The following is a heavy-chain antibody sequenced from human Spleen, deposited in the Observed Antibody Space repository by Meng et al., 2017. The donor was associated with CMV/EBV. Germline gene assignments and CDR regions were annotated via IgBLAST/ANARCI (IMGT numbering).Heavy chain of an antibody. J-gene: IGHJ6*02. V-gene: IGHV1-18*01. Sequence: ASVKVSCKASGYTFTSYGISWVRQAPGQGLEWMGWISAYNGNTNYAQKLQGRVTMTIDTSTSTAYMELGSLRSDDTAVYYCASGFLYGGKNYGMDVWGQGTTVTVSS. CDR2: ISAYNGNT. CDR1: GYTFTSYG. D-gene: IGHD4-23*01. CDR3: ASGFLYGGKNYGMDV.